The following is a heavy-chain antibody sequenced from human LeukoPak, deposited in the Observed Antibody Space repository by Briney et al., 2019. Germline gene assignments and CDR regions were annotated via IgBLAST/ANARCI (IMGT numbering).Heavy chain of an antibody. CDR3: ARGRIVGATWFDY. D-gene: IGHD1-26*01. CDR2: ISAYNGNT. V-gene: IGHV1-18*01. CDR1: GYTFTSYG. Sequence: VASVEVSCKASGYTFTSYGISWVRQAPGQVLEWMGWISAYNGNTNYAQKLQGRVAMTTDTSTSTAYMELRSLRSGDTAVYYCARGRIVGATWFDYWGQGTLVTVSS. J-gene: IGHJ4*02.